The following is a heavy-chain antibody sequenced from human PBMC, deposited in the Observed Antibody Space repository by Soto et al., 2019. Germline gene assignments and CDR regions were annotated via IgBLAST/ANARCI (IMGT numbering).Heavy chain of an antibody. CDR3: ARFRVGHCSSTSCYMYYFDY. V-gene: IGHV1-18*01. J-gene: IGHJ4*02. CDR1: GYTFTNYG. D-gene: IGHD2-2*02. CDR2: ISAYNGNT. Sequence: ASVKVSCKASGYTFTNYGISWVRQAPVQGLEWMGWISAYNGNTNYAQKLQGRVTMTTGTSTSTAYMELRSLRSDDTAVYYSARFRVGHCSSTSCYMYYFDYWGQGTLVTVSS.